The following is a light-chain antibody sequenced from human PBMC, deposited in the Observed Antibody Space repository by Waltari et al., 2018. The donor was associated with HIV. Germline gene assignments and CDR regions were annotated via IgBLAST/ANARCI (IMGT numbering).Light chain of an antibody. Sequence: DIQMTQFQSSLSASIGDRVTITCQASQDIRNFLNWYQQKAGKAPELLIHDASNLETGVPSRFSGSGSGTHFTLTISSLQPEDIATYFCQHYDGLPITFGPGTKLEVK. J-gene: IGKJ3*01. CDR1: QDIRNF. V-gene: IGKV1-33*01. CDR3: QHYDGLPIT. CDR2: DAS.